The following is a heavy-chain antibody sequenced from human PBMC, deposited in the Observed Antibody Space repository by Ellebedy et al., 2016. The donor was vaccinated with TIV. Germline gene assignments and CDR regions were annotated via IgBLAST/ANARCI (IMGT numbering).Heavy chain of an antibody. V-gene: IGHV3-21*01. CDR1: GFTFSSYS. D-gene: IGHD4-17*01. CDR3: ASWTTVTSYYFDY. CDR2: ISSSSSYI. Sequence: GESLKISCAASGFTFSSYSMNWVRQAPGKGLEWVSSISSSSSYIYYADSVKGRFTISRDNAKNSLYLQMNSLRAEDTAVYYCASWTTVTSYYFDYWGQGTLVTVSS. J-gene: IGHJ4*02.